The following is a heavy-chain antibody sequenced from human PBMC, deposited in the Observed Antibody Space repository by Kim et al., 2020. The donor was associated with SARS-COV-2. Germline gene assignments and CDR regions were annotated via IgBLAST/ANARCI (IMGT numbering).Heavy chain of an antibody. CDR1: GFTFGDYA. Sequence: GGSLRLSCTASGFTFGDYAMTWFRQAPGKGLEWVGFIRSKAYGGTTEYAASVKGRFTISRDDSKSIAYLQMNSLKTEDTAVYYCTRDMYYYDSSGYYYDLGYFDLWGRGTLVTVSS. D-gene: IGHD3-22*01. CDR2: IRSKAYGGTT. V-gene: IGHV3-49*03. J-gene: IGHJ2*01. CDR3: TRDMYYYDSSGYYYDLGYFDL.